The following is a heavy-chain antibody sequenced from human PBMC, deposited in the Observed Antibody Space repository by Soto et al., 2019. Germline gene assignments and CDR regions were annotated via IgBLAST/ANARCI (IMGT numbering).Heavy chain of an antibody. CDR3: TRDFVRDTAVFFPDYMWYQGMDV. V-gene: IGHV3-21*01. Sequence: EVQLVESGGGLVKPGGSLRLSCVASGFTLRSYTMNWVRQAPGKGLEWVSSISDGSTYIFYSDSVKGRFTISRDNPKNSLYLQLTSLTADDTALYFCTRDFVRDTAVFFPDYMWYQGMDVWGQGTTVIVSS. CDR1: GFTLRSYT. CDR2: ISDGSTYI. D-gene: IGHD5-18*01. J-gene: IGHJ6*02.